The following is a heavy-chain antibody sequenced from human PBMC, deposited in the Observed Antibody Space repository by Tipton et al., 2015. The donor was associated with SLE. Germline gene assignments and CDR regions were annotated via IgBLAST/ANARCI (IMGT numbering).Heavy chain of an antibody. CDR3: ARHAGDYAYFDS. CDR2: VNHSGST. Sequence: TLSLTCAVYGGSFSGYYWSWIRQPPGKGLEWIGEVNHSGSTNYNPSLKSRVTIFVDTSKNQFSLKLSSVTAADTAVYYCARHAGDYAYFDSWGQGTLVTVSS. V-gene: IGHV4-34*01. J-gene: IGHJ4*02. CDR1: GGSFSGYY. D-gene: IGHD4-17*01.